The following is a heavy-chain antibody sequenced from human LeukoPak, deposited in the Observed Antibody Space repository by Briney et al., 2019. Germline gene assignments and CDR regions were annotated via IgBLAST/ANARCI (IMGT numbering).Heavy chain of an antibody. CDR1: GGTFSSYA. J-gene: IGHJ3*02. Sequence: SVKVSCKASGGTFSSYAISWVRQAPGQGLEWMGRIIPIFGTANYAQKFQGRVTITTDESTSTAYMELSSLRSEDTAVYYCARDYTKYYDILTGYNDAFDIWGQGTMVTVSS. D-gene: IGHD3-9*01. CDR2: IIPIFGTA. V-gene: IGHV1-69*05. CDR3: ARDYTKYYDILTGYNDAFDI.